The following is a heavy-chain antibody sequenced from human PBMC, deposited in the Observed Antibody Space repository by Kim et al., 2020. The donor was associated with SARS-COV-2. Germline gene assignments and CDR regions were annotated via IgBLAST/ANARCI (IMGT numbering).Heavy chain of an antibody. CDR2: INSDGSIT. V-gene: IGHV3-74*01. D-gene: IGHD3-16*01. Sequence: LSLTCAASGFTFSTCWMHWVRQAPGKGLVWVSRINSDGSITTYADSVKGRFTISRDNAKNTLYLQMNSLRAEDTAVYYCARDLLGYWGQGTLVTVSS. J-gene: IGHJ4*02. CDR1: GFTFSTCW. CDR3: ARDLLGY.